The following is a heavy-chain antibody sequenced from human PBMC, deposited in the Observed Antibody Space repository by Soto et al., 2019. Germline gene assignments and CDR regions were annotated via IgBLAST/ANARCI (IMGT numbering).Heavy chain of an antibody. CDR2: INSDGSST. CDR1: GFTFSSYW. D-gene: IGHD5-18*01. Sequence: GGSLRLSCAATGFTFSSYWMHWVRQAPGKGLVWVSRINSDGSSTSYADSVKGRFTISRDNAKNTLYLQMNSLRAEDTAVYYCARAYGRGYSYGFFYWVPDYWGQGTLVTVSS. J-gene: IGHJ4*02. CDR3: ARAYGRGYSYGFFYWVPDY. V-gene: IGHV3-74*01.